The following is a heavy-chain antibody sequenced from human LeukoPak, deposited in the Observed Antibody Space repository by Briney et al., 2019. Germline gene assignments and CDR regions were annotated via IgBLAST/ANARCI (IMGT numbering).Heavy chain of an antibody. D-gene: IGHD1-1*01. J-gene: IGHJ4*02. V-gene: IGHV3-7*04. Sequence: GGSLRLPCATSGFTFSNFWMSWVRQAPGRGLEWAANIHPEGNEKYHVESVKGRFTISRDNTRDLLFLQMNGLRVEDTAVYYCARGDDFSGDHWGQGTLVTVSS. CDR2: IHPEGNEK. CDR1: GFTFSNFW. CDR3: ARGDDFSGDH.